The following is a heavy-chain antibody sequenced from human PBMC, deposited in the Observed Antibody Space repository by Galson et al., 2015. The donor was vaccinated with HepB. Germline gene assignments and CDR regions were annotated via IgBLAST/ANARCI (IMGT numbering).Heavy chain of an antibody. CDR2: IKSKTDGGTT. Sequence: SLRLSCAASGFTFSNAWMSWVRQAPGKGLEWVGRIKSKTDGGTTDYAAPVKGRFTISRDDSKNTLYLQMNSLKTEDTAVYYCTTDPVGLGLLWFGESTGNWFDPWGQGTLVTVSS. V-gene: IGHV3-15*01. J-gene: IGHJ5*02. D-gene: IGHD3-10*01. CDR1: GFTFSNAW. CDR3: TTDPVGLGLLWFGESTGNWFDP.